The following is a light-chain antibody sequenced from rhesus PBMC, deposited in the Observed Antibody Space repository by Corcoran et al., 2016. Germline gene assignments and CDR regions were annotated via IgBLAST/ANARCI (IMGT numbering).Light chain of an antibody. CDR1: ENVNNF. CDR2: KAS. V-gene: IGKV1-74*01. Sequence: DIQMTQSPSSLSASVGDRVTITCRASENVNNFLNWYQQKPGKAPKLLIYKASTLESGVPSRFSGSGSGTDYTFTISSLQPEDVATYYCQHGYGTPPYSFGQGTKVAIK. J-gene: IGKJ2*01. CDR3: QHGYGTPPYS.